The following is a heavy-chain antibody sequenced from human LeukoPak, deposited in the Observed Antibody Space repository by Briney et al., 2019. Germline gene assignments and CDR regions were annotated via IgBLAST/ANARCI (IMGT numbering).Heavy chain of an antibody. D-gene: IGHD2-15*01. J-gene: IGHJ4*02. V-gene: IGHV3-7*01. Sequence: AAGSLRLSCAASGFTFSTYWMDWVRQAPGKGLEWVASIKEDGSDTNYVGSVRGRFTVSRDNTKNSLYLQMNSLRADDTAVYYCASDRAYSQFDYWGQGTLVTVSS. CDR1: GFTFSTYW. CDR3: ASDRAYSQFDY. CDR2: IKEDGSDT.